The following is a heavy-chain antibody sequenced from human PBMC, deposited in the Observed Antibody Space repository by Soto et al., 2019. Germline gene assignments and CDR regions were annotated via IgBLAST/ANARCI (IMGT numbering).Heavy chain of an antibody. CDR1: GGTFSSYA. D-gene: IGHD2-2*02. CDR2: IIAIFGTA. V-gene: IGHV1-69*01. J-gene: IGHJ6*02. Sequence: QVQLVQSGAEVKKPGSSVKVSCKASGGTFSSYAISWVRQAPGQGLEWMGGIIAIFGTANYAQKFQGRVTITADESTSTAYMELSSLRSEDTAVYYCARAGCSSTSCYTYYYYGMDVWGQGTTVTVSS. CDR3: ARAGCSSTSCYTYYYYGMDV.